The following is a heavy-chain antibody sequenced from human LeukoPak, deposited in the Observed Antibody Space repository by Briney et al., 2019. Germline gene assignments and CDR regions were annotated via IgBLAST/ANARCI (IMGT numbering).Heavy chain of an antibody. V-gene: IGHV3-48*04. CDR2: ISSSGSTI. D-gene: IGHD4-17*01. J-gene: IGHJ4*02. Sequence: PGGSLRLSCAASGFTFSSYSMNWVRQAPGKGLEWVSYISSSGSTIYYADSVKGRFTISRDNAKNTLYLQMGSLRAEDMAVYYCARVGYGDYDFWGQGTLVTVSS. CDR1: GFTFSSYS. CDR3: ARVGYGDYDF.